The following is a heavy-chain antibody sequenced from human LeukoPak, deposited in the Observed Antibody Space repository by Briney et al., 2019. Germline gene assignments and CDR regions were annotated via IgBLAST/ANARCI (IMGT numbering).Heavy chain of an antibody. D-gene: IGHD4-17*01. V-gene: IGHV3-23*01. CDR1: GFTFTTYA. CDR3: AKPTGVNTVTAPFEY. J-gene: IGHJ4*02. CDR2: ISGRGGST. Sequence: GGSLRLSCAASGFTFTTYAMSWVRQAPGKGLEWVSAISGRGGSTYYAGSVKGRFTNSRDNSKNTLYPQMNSLRAEDTSVYHRAKPTGVNTVTAPFEYWGQGTLGTVSS.